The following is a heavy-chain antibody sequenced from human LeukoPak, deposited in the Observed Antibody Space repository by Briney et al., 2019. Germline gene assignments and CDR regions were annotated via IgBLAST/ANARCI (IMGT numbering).Heavy chain of an antibody. J-gene: IGHJ4*02. Sequence: GGSLRLSCAASGFTLSRYSMNWVRQAPGKGLEWVSYISTSSSTIYYADSVKGRFTISRDNAKNSLYLQMNSLRAEDTAVYYCARDLITMVGEPYFDYWGQGTLVTVSS. CDR1: GFTLSRYS. V-gene: IGHV3-48*04. CDR3: ARDLITMVGEPYFDY. D-gene: IGHD3-10*01. CDR2: ISTSSSTI.